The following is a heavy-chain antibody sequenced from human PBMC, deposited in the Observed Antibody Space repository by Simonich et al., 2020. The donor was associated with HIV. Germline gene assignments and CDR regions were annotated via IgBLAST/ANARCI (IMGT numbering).Heavy chain of an antibody. D-gene: IGHD2-2*01. CDR1: GGSFSGYY. CDR2: INHSGST. J-gene: IGHJ4*02. V-gene: IGHV4-34*01. Sequence: QVQLQQWGAGLLKPSETLSLTCAVYGGSFSGYYWCWIRQPPGNGLEWIGEINHSGSTNYNPSLKRRVTISVDTSKNQFSLKLSSVTAADTAVYYCARGFYQRLYYFDYWGQGTLVTVSS. CDR3: ARGFYQRLYYFDY.